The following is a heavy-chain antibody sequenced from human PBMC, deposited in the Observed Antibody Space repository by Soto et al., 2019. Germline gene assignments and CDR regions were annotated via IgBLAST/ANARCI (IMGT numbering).Heavy chain of an antibody. J-gene: IGHJ3*02. CDR3: AADSTLMQFWFYGLDI. D-gene: IGHD3-10*01. Sequence: ASVKVSCKASGFTFPSSAVHWVRQARGQGLEWIGWIVVGSGNTNYAQKFQERVTITRDMSTSTAYMELSSLRSEDTAVYYCAADSTLMQFWFYGLDIWGQGTMVTVSS. V-gene: IGHV1-58*01. CDR1: GFTFPSSA. CDR2: IVVGSGNT.